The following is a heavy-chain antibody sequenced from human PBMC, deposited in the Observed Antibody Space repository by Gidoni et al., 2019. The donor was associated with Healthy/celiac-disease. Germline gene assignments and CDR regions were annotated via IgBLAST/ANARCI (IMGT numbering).Heavy chain of an antibody. V-gene: IGHV3-48*01. CDR2: ISSSSSTI. Sequence: EVQLVESGGGLVQPGGSLRLSCSASGFTFSSYSMNWVRQAPGKGLEWVSYISSSSSTIYYADSVKGRFTISRDNAKDSLYLQMNSLRAEDTAVYYCARGDSSGWYWGQGTLVTVSS. D-gene: IGHD6-19*01. CDR1: GFTFSSYS. CDR3: ARGDSSGWY. J-gene: IGHJ4*02.